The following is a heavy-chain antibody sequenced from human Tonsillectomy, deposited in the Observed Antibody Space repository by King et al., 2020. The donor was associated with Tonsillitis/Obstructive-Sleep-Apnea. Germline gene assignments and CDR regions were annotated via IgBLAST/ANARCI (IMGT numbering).Heavy chain of an antibody. J-gene: IGHJ4*02. Sequence: QLVQSGAEVKKPGASVKISCKASGYIFTNYTLHWVRQAPGQRLEWMGWINIDNGNTKYSQKFQGTVTITSDTSARATYMELSSLRSEDTAVYYCARNYGRTTNCHRRVGAFDSWGQGTLVTVSS. V-gene: IGHV1-3*04. CDR2: INIDNGNT. CDR1: GYIFTNYT. D-gene: IGHD2-2*01. CDR3: ARNYGRTTNCHRRVGAFDS.